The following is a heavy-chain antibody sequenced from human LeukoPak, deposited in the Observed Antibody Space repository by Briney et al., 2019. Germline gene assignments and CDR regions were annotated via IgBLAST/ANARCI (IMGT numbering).Heavy chain of an antibody. Sequence: GSLRLSCVESGVSLCEFAMRWGRQGPGGGVGRGSLISGEGVRTFFADSVKGRFSISRDDSKNSLFLEMSSLRTEDTAMYYCARESGKFDYWGQGTLVAVSS. CDR3: ARESGKFDY. J-gene: IGHJ4*02. CDR2: ISGEGVRT. V-gene: IGHV3-43*02. CDR1: GVSLCEFA.